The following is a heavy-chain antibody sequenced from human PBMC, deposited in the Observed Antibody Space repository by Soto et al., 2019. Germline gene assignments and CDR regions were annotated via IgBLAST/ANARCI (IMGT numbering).Heavy chain of an antibody. V-gene: IGHV3-30-3*01. CDR2: ISYDGSNK. CDR1: GFTFSSYA. J-gene: IGHJ4*02. Sequence: WGSLRLSCAASGFTFSSYAMHWVRQAPGKGLEWVAVISYDGSNKYYADSVKGRFTISRDNSKNTLYLQMNSLRAEDTAVYYCAREGNYDSSGYYRRPIDYWGQGTLVTVSS. D-gene: IGHD3-22*01. CDR3: AREGNYDSSGYYRRPIDY.